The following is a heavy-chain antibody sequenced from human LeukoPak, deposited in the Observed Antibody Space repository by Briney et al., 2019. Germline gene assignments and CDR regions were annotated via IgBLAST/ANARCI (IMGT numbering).Heavy chain of an antibody. Sequence: PSETLSLTCAVYGGSFSGYYWSWIRQPPGKGLEWIGEINHSGSTNYNPSLKSRVTISVDTSKNQFSLKLSSVTAADTAVYYCARESPIVVVPASESWFDPWGQGTLVTVSS. V-gene: IGHV4-34*01. CDR1: GGSFSGYY. J-gene: IGHJ5*02. CDR2: INHSGST. CDR3: ARESPIVVVPASESWFDP. D-gene: IGHD2-2*01.